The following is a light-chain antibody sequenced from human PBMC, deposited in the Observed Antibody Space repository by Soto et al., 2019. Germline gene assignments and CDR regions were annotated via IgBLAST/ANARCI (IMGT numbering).Light chain of an antibody. V-gene: IGLV1-44*01. CDR2: DNN. Sequence: QSVLTQPPSASGTPGQRVTISCSGSSSNIGINAVNWYQQLPGTAPKLVIYDNNQRPSGVPDRFSGSKSGISASLAISGLQSEDEADYSCAAWDDSLNGPVFGGGTKLTVL. CDR1: SSNIGINA. J-gene: IGLJ2*01. CDR3: AAWDDSLNGPV.